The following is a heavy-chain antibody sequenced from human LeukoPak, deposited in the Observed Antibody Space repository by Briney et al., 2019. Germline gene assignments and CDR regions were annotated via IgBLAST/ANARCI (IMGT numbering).Heavy chain of an antibody. CDR2: IYSGGST. J-gene: IGHJ5*02. CDR3: ARVAVRPFSVWFDP. CDR1: GFTVSSNY. V-gene: IGHV3-53*04. Sequence: GGSLRLSCAASGFTVSSNYMSWVRQAPGKGLEWGSVIYSGGSTYYADSVKGRFTISRHNSKNTLYLQMNSLRAEDTAVYYCARVAVRPFSVWFDPWGQGTLVTVSS. D-gene: IGHD3-10*01.